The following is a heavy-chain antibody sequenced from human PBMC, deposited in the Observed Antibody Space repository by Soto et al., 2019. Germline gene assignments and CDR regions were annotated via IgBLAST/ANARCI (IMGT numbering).Heavy chain of an antibody. CDR1: GFTFSSYS. D-gene: IGHD6-13*01. Sequence: GGSLRLSCAASGFTFSSYSMNWVRQAPGKGLEWVSYISSSSSTIYYADSVKGRFTISRDNAKNSLYLQMNSLRAEDTAVYYYARHPERIAKIGWSDPGGQGTLVTVSS. CDR3: ARHPERIAKIGWSDP. CDR2: ISSSSSTI. V-gene: IGHV3-48*01. J-gene: IGHJ5*02.